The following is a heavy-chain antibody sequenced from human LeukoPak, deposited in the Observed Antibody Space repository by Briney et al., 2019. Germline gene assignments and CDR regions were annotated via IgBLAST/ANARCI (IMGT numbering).Heavy chain of an antibody. CDR2: IYSGGTT. V-gene: IGHV3-53*01. J-gene: IGHJ2*01. CDR3: ARDRNSRGSYWYFDL. D-gene: IGHD3-22*01. CDR1: GFTVSSNY. Sequence: GGSLRLSCAASGFTVSSNYMSWVRQAPGKGLEWVSVIYSGGTTYYADSVKGRFTISRDNSKNTLYLQMNSLRAEDTAVYYCARDRNSRGSYWYFDLWARGTLVTVSS.